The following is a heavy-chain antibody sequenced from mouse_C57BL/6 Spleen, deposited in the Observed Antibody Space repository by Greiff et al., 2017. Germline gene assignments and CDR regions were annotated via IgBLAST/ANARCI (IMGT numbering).Heavy chain of an antibody. CDR1: GYTFTSYW. CDR3: ALTGLWDYLDY. V-gene: IGHV1-61*01. CDR2: IYPSDSGT. D-gene: IGHD1-1*01. Sequence: VQLQQPGAELVRPGSSVKLSCKASGYTFTSYWMDWVKQRPGQGLEWIGNIYPSDSGTHYNQKFKDKATLTVDKSSSTAYMQLSSLTSEDSAVYYCALTGLWDYLDYWGQGTSVTVSS. J-gene: IGHJ4*01.